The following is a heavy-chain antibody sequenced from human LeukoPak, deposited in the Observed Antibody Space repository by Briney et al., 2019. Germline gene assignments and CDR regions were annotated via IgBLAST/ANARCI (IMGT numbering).Heavy chain of an antibody. J-gene: IGHJ4*02. V-gene: IGHV4-59*01. Sequence: SETLSLTCTVSSGSISAYYWSWIRQPPGKGLEWVGYIYYSGSTNYNPSLKSRVTISLDTSKNQFSLKLSSVTAADTAVYYCARLVEMATITLDYWGQGTLVTVSS. CDR1: SGSISAYY. D-gene: IGHD5-24*01. CDR2: IYYSGST. CDR3: ARLVEMATITLDY.